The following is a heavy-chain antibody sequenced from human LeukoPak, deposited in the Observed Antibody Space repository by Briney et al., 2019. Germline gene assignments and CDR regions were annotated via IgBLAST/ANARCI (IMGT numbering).Heavy chain of an antibody. V-gene: IGHV3-21*01. CDR3: AREFEGAASGAGY. J-gene: IGHJ4*02. CDR2: MSVNSGLI. D-gene: IGHD1-26*01. CDR1: GFTFNGYS. Sequence: PGGSLRLSCAASGFTFNGYSMNWVRQAPGKGLEWVAAMSVNSGLIYYAESVKGRFTISRDNAKNSLFLQMDSLRVEDTAVYYCAREFEGAASGAGYWGQGTLVTVSS.